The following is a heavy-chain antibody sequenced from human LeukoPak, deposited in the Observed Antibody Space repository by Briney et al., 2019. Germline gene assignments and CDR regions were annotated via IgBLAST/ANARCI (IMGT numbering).Heavy chain of an antibody. CDR1: GGSFSGYY. CDR3: ARATKCSSSSCYRPLDS. V-gene: IGHV4-34*01. J-gene: IGHJ4*02. D-gene: IGHD2-2*02. Sequence: SETLSLTCAVYGGSFSGYYWSWIRQPPGKGLEWIGEINHSRRTNFNPSLKSRVIMSVDTSKNQFSLKMRSVIAADMAWYYCARATKCSSSSCYRPLDSWGQGTLVTVSS. CDR2: INHSRRT.